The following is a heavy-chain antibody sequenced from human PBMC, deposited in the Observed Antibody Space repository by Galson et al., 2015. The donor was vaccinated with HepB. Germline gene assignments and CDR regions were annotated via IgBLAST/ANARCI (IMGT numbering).Heavy chain of an antibody. CDR1: GGTFSSYA. Sequence: SVKVSCKASGGTFSSYAISWVRQAPGQGLEWMGGIIPIFGTANYAQKFQGRVTITADESTSTAYMELSSLRSEDTAVYYCAKEPWCCTNGNAFDIWGQGTMVTVSS. CDR3: AKEPWCCTNGNAFDI. CDR2: IIPIFGTA. D-gene: IGHD2-8*01. J-gene: IGHJ3*02. V-gene: IGHV1-69*13.